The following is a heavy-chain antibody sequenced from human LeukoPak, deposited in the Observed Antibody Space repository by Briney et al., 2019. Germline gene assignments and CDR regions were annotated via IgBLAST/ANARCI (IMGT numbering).Heavy chain of an antibody. V-gene: IGHV3-9*01. J-gene: IGHJ4*02. CDR3: AKDITASPVGATFGV. CDR1: GFTFDDYA. Sequence: PGGSLRHSCAASGFTFDDYAMHWVRQAPGKGLEWVSGISWNSGSIGYADSVKGRFTISRDNAKNSLYLQMNSLRAEGTALYYCAKDITASPVGATFGVWGQGTLVTVSS. D-gene: IGHD1-26*01. CDR2: ISWNSGSI.